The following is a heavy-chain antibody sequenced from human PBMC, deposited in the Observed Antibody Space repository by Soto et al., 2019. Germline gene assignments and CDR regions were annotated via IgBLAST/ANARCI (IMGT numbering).Heavy chain of an antibody. CDR1: GATFSSYA. Sequence: SVKVSGKASGATFSSYAISWVRQAPGQGLEWMGRIIPIFGTANYAQKFKGRVTITADKSTSTAYMELSSQRSEDTAVYYCARNTYYYDRSGPLKSYYYGMDVWGQGTTVTVS. D-gene: IGHD3-22*01. CDR2: IIPIFGTA. J-gene: IGHJ6*02. V-gene: IGHV1-69*06. CDR3: ARNTYYYDRSGPLKSYYYGMDV.